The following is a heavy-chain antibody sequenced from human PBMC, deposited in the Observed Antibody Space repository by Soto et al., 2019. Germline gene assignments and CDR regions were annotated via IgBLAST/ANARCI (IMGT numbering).Heavy chain of an antibody. V-gene: IGHV4-59*01. Sequence: SETLSLTCTVSGGSISSYYWSWIRQPPGKGLEWIGYIYYSGITDYNPSLKSRVTISVDTSKSQFSLKLSSVTAADTAVYYCARGGGVYYFDYWGQGTLVTVS. CDR2: IYYSGIT. CDR3: ARGGGVYYFDY. D-gene: IGHD2-8*02. J-gene: IGHJ4*02. CDR1: GGSISSYY.